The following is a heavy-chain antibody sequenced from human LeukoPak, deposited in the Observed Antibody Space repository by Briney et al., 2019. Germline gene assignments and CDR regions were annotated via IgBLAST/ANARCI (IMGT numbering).Heavy chain of an antibody. D-gene: IGHD3-10*01. CDR3: ARDRRYYGSGSYYGDNWFDP. Sequence: GASVKVSCKASGYTFSSYGISWVRQGPGQGVEWMGWISGYNGNTNYAQKVQGRVTMTTDTSTSTAYMELRSLRSDDTAVYYCARDRRYYGSGSYYGDNWFDPWGQGTLVTVSS. CDR2: ISGYNGNT. V-gene: IGHV1-18*01. J-gene: IGHJ5*02. CDR1: GYTFSSYG.